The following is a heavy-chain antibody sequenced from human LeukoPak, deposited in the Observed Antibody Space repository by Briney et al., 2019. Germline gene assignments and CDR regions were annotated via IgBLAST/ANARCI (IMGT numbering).Heavy chain of an antibody. J-gene: IGHJ6*03. Sequence: ASVKVSCKASGYTFTGYYMHWVRQAPGQGLEWMGWINPNSGGTNYAQKFQGRVTMTRDTSISTAYMELSRLRSDDTAVYYCARALTTSNYYYMDVWGKGTTVTVSS. V-gene: IGHV1-2*02. CDR1: GYTFTGYY. CDR3: ARALTTSNYYYMDV. D-gene: IGHD1-1*01. CDR2: INPNSGGT.